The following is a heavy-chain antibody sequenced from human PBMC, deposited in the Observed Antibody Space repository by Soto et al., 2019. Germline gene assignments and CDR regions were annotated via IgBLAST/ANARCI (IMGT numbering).Heavy chain of an antibody. Sequence: QVQLVESGGGVVQPGRSLRLSCAASGFTFSSYGMHWVRQAPGKGLEWVAVISYDGSNKYYADSVKGRFTISRDNSKNTLYLQMNSRRAEDTAVYYCAKDRGWLAERYYYGMEVW. J-gene: IGHJ6*01. CDR2: ISYDGSNK. V-gene: IGHV3-30*18. D-gene: IGHD6-19*01. CDR1: GFTFSSYG. CDR3: AKDRGWLAERYYYGMEV.